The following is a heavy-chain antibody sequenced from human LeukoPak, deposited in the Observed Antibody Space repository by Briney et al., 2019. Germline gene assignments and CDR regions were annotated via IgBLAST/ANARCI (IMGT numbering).Heavy chain of an antibody. D-gene: IGHD6-6*01. V-gene: IGHV4-34*01. CDR2: INHSGST. J-gene: IGHJ6*02. CDR1: GGSFSGYY. CDR3: GRGGSSSSYYYGMDV. Sequence: PSETLSLTCAVYGGSFSGYYWSWIRQPPGKGLEWIGEINHSGSTNYNPSLKSRVTISVDTSKNQFSLKLSPVTAADTAVYYCGRGGSSSSYYYGMDVWGQGTTVTVSS.